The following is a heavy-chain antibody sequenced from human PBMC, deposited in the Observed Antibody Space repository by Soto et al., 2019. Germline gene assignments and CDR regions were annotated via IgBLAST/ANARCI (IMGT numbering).Heavy chain of an antibody. V-gene: IGHV1-69*01. CDR1: GGTFSSYA. Sequence: QVQLVQSGAEVKKPGSSVKVSCKASGGTFSSYAISWVRQAPGQGLEWMGGIIPIFGTANYAQKFQGRVTITADESTSTVYMELSSLRSEDTAVYYCARDRYDSSGYSLLDAFDIWGQGTMVTVSS. J-gene: IGHJ3*02. CDR3: ARDRYDSSGYSLLDAFDI. CDR2: IIPIFGTA. D-gene: IGHD3-22*01.